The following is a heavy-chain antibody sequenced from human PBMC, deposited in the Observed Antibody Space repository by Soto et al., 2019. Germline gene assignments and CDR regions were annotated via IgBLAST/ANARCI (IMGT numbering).Heavy chain of an antibody. D-gene: IGHD3-10*01. CDR2: INPNSGGT. J-gene: IGHJ4*02. CDR1: GYTFTGYY. V-gene: IGHV1-2*02. CDR3: ARVYGSGSYLWYFDY. Sequence: QVQLVQSGAEVKKPGASVKVSCKASGYTFTGYYMHWVRQAPGQGLEWMGWINPNSGGTNYAQKFQGRVTMTRDTSISTAYMELSRLRSDDTAVYYCARVYGSGSYLWYFDYWGQGTLVTVSS.